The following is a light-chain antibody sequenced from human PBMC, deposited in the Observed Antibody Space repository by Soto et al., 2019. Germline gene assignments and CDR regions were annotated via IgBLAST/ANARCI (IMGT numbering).Light chain of an antibody. CDR1: SSDVGGYDY. Sequence: QSVLTQPASVSGSPGQSITISCTGTSSDVGGYDYVSWYQHHPLKAPKLIISDNHKRPSGIPDRFSGSKSGTSATLGITGLQAGDEGDYYCATWDSRLRALLFGGGTKLTVL. CDR2: DNH. J-gene: IGLJ2*01. CDR3: ATWDSRLRALL. V-gene: IGLV1-51*01.